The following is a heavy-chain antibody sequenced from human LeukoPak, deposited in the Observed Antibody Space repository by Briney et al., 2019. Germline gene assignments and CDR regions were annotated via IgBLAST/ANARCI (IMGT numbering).Heavy chain of an antibody. CDR3: ARHPWASCYYMDV. V-gene: IGHV4-39*01. CDR1: GGSISSTNYD. CDR2: IYYSGST. J-gene: IGHJ6*03. Sequence: SETLSLTCTVSGGSISSTNYDWGWIRQPPGKGREWIGSIYYSGSTYYNPSLKSRVTIFVDTSKNQFSLNLRSVTAADTAVYYCARHPWASCYYMDVWGKGTTVTVSS. D-gene: IGHD1-26*01.